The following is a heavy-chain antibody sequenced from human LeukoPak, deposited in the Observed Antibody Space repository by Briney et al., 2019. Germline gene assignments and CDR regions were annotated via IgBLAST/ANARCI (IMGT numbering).Heavy chain of an antibody. CDR3: ARSGITFDKMG. D-gene: IGHD1-26*01. V-gene: IGHV4-38-2*01. Sequence: PSETLSLTCAVSGYSISSGYYWGWIRQPPGKGLEWIGSIYHSGSTYYNPSLKSRVTISVDTSKKQFSLKLSSVTAADTAVYYCARSGITFDKMGWGQGTLVTVSS. CDR1: GYSISSGYY. CDR2: IYHSGST. J-gene: IGHJ4*02.